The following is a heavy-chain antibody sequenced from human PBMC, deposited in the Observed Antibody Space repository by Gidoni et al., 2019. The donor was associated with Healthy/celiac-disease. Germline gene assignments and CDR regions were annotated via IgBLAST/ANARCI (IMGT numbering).Heavy chain of an antibody. CDR3: ARQLSSGYDAFDI. D-gene: IGHD6-19*01. Sequence: GLEWIGSIYYSGSTYYNPSLKSRVTISVDTSKNQFSLKLSSVTAADTAVYYCARQLSSGYDAFDIWGQGTMVTVSS. J-gene: IGHJ3*02. V-gene: IGHV4-39*01. CDR2: IYYSGST.